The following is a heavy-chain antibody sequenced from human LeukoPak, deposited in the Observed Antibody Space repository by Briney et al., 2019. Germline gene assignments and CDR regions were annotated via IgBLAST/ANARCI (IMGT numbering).Heavy chain of an antibody. CDR1: GYTLTELS. J-gene: IGHJ4*02. CDR2: FDPEDGET. V-gene: IGHV1-24*01. D-gene: IGHD6-19*01. CDR3: ATAGAVAGIFTIDY. Sequence: ASVKVSCKVSGYTLTELSMHWVRQAPGKGLEWMGGFDPEDGETIYAQKFQGRVTMTEDTSTDTAYMELSSLRSEDTAVYYCATAGAVAGIFTIDYWGQGTLVTVSS.